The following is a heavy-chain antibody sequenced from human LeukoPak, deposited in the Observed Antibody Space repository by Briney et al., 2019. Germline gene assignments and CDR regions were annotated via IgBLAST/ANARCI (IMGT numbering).Heavy chain of an antibody. CDR1: GGSFSGYY. CDR2: INHSGST. V-gene: IGHV4-34*01. Sequence: SETLSLTCAVYGGSFSGYYWSWIRQPPGKGLEWIGEINHSGSTNYNPSLKSRVTISVDTSKNQFSLKLSSVTAADTAVYYCAGGQEDIVVVVAAHNSYYFDYWGQGTLVTVSS. CDR3: AGGQEDIVVVVAAHNSYYFDY. J-gene: IGHJ4*02. D-gene: IGHD2-15*01.